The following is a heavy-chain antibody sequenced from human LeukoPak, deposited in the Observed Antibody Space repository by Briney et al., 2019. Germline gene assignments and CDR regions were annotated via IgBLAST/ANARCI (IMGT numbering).Heavy chain of an antibody. CDR2: IGTSGSTL. V-gene: IGHV3-48*03. CDR3: AELGITMIGGV. Sequence: PGGSLRLSCAASGFTFSSYEMNWVRQAPGKGLEWVSNIGTSGSTLNYADSVKGRFTISRDNAKNSLYLQMNSLRAEDTAVYYCAELGITMIGGVWGKGTTVTISS. CDR1: GFTFSSYE. D-gene: IGHD3-10*02. J-gene: IGHJ6*04.